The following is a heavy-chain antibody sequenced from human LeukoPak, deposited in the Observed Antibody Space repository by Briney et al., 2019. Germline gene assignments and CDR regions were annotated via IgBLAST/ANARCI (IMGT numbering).Heavy chain of an antibody. CDR1: GYTFTGYY. CDR2: INPNSGGT. CDR3: ARDSVKIAAAGSYYYGMDV. D-gene: IGHD6-13*01. Sequence: GASVKVSCKASGYTFTGYYMHWVRQAPGQGLEWRGWINPNSGGTNYAQKFQGRVTMTRDTSISTAYMELSRLRSDDTAVYYCARDSVKIAAAGSYYYGMDVWGQGTTVTVSS. V-gene: IGHV1-2*02. J-gene: IGHJ6*02.